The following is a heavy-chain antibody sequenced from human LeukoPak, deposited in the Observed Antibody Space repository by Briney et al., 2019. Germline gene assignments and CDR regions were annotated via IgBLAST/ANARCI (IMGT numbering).Heavy chain of an antibody. Sequence: SETLSLTCTVSGGSISSYYWSWIRQPPGKGLEWIGYVYYSGNTNYNPSLKSRVTISVDTSKNQFSLKLSSVTAADTAVYYCAREGGGGSSFSFDPWGQGTLVTVSS. CDR3: AREGGGGSSFSFDP. CDR2: VYYSGNT. CDR1: GGSISSYY. J-gene: IGHJ5*02. D-gene: IGHD2-15*01. V-gene: IGHV4-59*01.